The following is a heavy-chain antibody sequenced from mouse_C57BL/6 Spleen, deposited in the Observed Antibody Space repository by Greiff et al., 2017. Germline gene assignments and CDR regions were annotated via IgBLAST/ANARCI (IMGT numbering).Heavy chain of an antibody. CDR1: AYTFTSYW. D-gene: IGHD4-1*01. CDR3: ARFTVGRIDY. Sequence: QVQLQQPGAELVKPGASVKLSCKASAYTFTSYWMQWVKQRPGQGLEWIGEIDPSDSYTNYNQKFKGKATLTVDTSSSTAYMQLSSLTSEDSAVYYCARFTVGRIDYWGQGTTLTVSS. V-gene: IGHV1-50*01. CDR2: IDPSDSYT. J-gene: IGHJ2*01.